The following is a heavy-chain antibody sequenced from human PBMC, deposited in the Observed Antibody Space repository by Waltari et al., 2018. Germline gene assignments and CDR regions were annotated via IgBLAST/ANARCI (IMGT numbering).Heavy chain of an antibody. D-gene: IGHD6-13*01. Sequence: EVQLLESGGGLVQPGGSLRLSCAASPFTFRRSAISWVRPAPGKGLEWVSSISGSGDTTYYADPVKGRFTISRDNAKNTVYLQMNSLRAEDTAVYYCARVDLPSVGMDRYNWFDPWGQGVLVTVSS. CDR3: ARVDLPSVGMDRYNWFDP. V-gene: IGHV3-23*01. CDR1: PFTFRRSA. CDR2: ISGSGDTT. J-gene: IGHJ5*02.